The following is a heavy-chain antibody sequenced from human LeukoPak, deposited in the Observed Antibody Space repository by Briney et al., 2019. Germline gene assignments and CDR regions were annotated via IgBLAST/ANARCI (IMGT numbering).Heavy chain of an antibody. V-gene: IGHV4-59*01. CDR2: IYYRGST. CDR1: GGSISSYY. Sequence: SETLSLTCTVSGGSISSYYWSWIRQPPGKGLEWIGYIYYRGSTNYNPSLKSRVTISVDTSKNQFSLKLSSVTAADTAVYYCASSIAAAIIDFDYWGQGTLVTVSS. J-gene: IGHJ4*02. CDR3: ASSIAAAIIDFDY. D-gene: IGHD6-13*01.